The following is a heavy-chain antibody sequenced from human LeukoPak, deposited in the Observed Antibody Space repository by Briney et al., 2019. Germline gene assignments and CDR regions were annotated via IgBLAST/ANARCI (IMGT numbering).Heavy chain of an antibody. D-gene: IGHD6-13*01. CDR3: ARDRAGGAPLDY. Sequence: PSETLSLTCIVSGGSITSSNYYWGWVRQPPGKGLQWIGSIHYSGSTYYNPSLKSRITISVDTSKNQFSLKLSSVTAADTAVYYCARDRAGGAPLDYWGQGTLVTVSS. CDR1: GGSITSSNYY. CDR2: IHYSGST. V-gene: IGHV4-39*07. J-gene: IGHJ4*02.